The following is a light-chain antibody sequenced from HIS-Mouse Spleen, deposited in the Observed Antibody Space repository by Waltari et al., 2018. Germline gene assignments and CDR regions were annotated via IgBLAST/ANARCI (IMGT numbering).Light chain of an antibody. V-gene: IGLV2-14*01. J-gene: IGLJ1*01. CDR3: SSYTSSSTF. CDR2: EVS. CDR1: SSDVGGYNY. Sequence: QSALTQPASVSGSPGQSITISCTGTSSDVGGYNYVSWYQQHPGKAPKLMIYEVSNPTSGVSNRFSGSKSGNTASLTISGLQAEDEADYYCSSYTSSSTFFGTGTKVTVL.